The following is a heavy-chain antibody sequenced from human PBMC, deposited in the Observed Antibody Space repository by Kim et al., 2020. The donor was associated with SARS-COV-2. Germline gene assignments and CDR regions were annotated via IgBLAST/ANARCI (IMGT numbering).Heavy chain of an antibody. J-gene: IGHJ4*02. Sequence: SVKVSCKASGGTFSSYAISWVRQAPGQGLEWMGGIIPIFGTANYAQKFQGRVTITADKSTSTAYMELSSLRSEDTAVYYCARWSAATGNQLDYWGQGTLVTVSS. CDR1: GGTFSSYA. V-gene: IGHV1-69*06. CDR3: ARWSAATGNQLDY. CDR2: IIPIFGTA. D-gene: IGHD6-13*01.